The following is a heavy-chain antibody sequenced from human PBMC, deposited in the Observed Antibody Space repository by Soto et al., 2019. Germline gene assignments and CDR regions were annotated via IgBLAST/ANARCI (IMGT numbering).Heavy chain of an antibody. J-gene: IGHJ1*01. CDR1: GFTFSSYG. CDR3: ARDQGAYAEYFQH. V-gene: IGHV3-33*01. CDR2: IWYDGSNK. D-gene: IGHD1-26*01. Sequence: QVQLVESGGGVVQPGRSLRLSCAASGFTFSSYGMHWVRQAPGKGLEWVALIWYDGSNKYYSDSVEGRFTISRDNSKDTRYLQMNSLRAEDTAVYFCARDQGAYAEYFQHWGQGTLVSVSS.